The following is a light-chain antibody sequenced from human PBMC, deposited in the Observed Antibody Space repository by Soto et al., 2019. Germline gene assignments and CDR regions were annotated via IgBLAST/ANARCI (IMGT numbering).Light chain of an antibody. V-gene: IGKV3-15*01. CDR3: QHYDNWRPLT. J-gene: IGKJ4*01. Sequence: EIAMTQSPGTLSVSPGERPTLSCRASQSVSRRLAWYQQKPGQAPRLLIYGASTRATGIPSRFSGSGSGTEFTLTISSLQSEDFAVYYCQHYDNWRPLTFGGGTKVEIK. CDR2: GAS. CDR1: QSVSRR.